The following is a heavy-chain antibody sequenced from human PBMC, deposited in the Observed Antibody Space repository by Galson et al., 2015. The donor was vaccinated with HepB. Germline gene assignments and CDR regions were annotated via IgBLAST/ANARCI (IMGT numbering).Heavy chain of an antibody. CDR2: IVVGSGNT. CDR1: GFTFTRSA. J-gene: IGHJ2*01. CDR3: AAGKTDMVRGVITWYFDL. D-gene: IGHD3-10*01. V-gene: IGHV1-58*01. Sequence: SVKVSCKASGFTFTRSAVQWVRQARGQRLEWIGWIVVGSGNTNYAQKFQERVTITRDMSTSTAYMELSSLRSEDTAVYYCAAGKTDMVRGVITWYFDLWGRGTLVTVSS.